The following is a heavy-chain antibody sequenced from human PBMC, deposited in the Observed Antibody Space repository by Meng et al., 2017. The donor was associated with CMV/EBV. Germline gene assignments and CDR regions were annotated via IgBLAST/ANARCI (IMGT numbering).Heavy chain of an antibody. V-gene: IGHV1-2*02. CDR3: AREIPPRYDFWSGYLSDWFDP. J-gene: IGHJ5*02. CDR2: INPNSGGT. CDR1: GYTFTGYY. Sequence: ASVKVSCKASGYTFTGYYMHWVRQAPGQGLEWMGWINPNSGGTNYAQKFQGRVTMTRDTSISTAYMELSRLRSDDTAVYYCAREIPPRYDFWSGYLSDWFDPWGQGTLVTVSS. D-gene: IGHD3-3*01.